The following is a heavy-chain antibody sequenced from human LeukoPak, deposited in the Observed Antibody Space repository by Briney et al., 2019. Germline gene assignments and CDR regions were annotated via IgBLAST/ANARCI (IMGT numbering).Heavy chain of an antibody. CDR3: ARGFGNYDYVWGSYRNYYYYMDV. V-gene: IGHV4-59*12. Sequence: KPSETLSLTCTASGGSISSYYWSWIRQPPGKGLEWIGYIYYSGSTNYNPSLKSRVTISVDTSKNQFSLKLSSVTAADTAVYYCARGFGNYDYVWGSYRNYYYYMDVWGKGTTVTISS. CDR1: GGSISSYY. J-gene: IGHJ6*03. D-gene: IGHD3-16*02. CDR2: IYYSGST.